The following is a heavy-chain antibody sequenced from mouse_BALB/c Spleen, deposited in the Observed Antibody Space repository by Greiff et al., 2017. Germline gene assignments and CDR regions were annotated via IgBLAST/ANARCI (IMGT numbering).Heavy chain of an antibody. CDR2: IDPANGNT. D-gene: IGHD1-1*01. V-gene: IGHV14-3*02. CDR3: ASYSSYAMDY. CDR1: GFNIKDTY. J-gene: IGHJ4*01. Sequence: EVQVVESGAELVKPGASVKLSCTASGFNIKDTYMHWVKQRPEQGLEWIGRIDPANGNTKYDPKFQGKATITADTSSNTAYLQLSSLTSEDTAVYYCASYSSYAMDYWGQGTSVTVSS.